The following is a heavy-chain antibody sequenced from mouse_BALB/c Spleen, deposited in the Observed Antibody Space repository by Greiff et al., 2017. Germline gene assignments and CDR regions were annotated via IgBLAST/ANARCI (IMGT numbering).Heavy chain of an antibody. J-gene: IGHJ4*01. D-gene: IGHD1-1*01. CDR1: GYAFTNYL. V-gene: IGHV1-54*01. CDR2: INPGSGGT. Sequence: QVQLQQSGPELVKPGASVKMSCKASGYAFTNYLIEWVKQRPGQGLEWIGVINPGSGGTNYNEKFKGKATLTADKSSSTAYMQLSSLTSDDSAVYCCARSYGGGYSYYAMDYWGQGTSVTVSS. CDR3: ARSYGGGYSYYAMDY.